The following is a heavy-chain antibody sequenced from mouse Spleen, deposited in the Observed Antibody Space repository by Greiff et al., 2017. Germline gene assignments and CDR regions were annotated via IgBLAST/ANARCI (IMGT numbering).Heavy chain of an antibody. J-gene: IGHJ2*01. CDR2: IWSDGST. Sequence: VMLVESGPGLVAPSQSLSITCTVSGFSLTNYAVHWVRQSPGKGLEWLGVIWSDGSTDYNSALKSRLSISKDNSKSQVFLKMNSLQTDDTARYYCARGGTGTFDYWGQGTTLTVSS. CDR1: GFSLTNYA. D-gene: IGHD4-1*01. V-gene: IGHV2-6-7*01. CDR3: ARGGTGTFDY.